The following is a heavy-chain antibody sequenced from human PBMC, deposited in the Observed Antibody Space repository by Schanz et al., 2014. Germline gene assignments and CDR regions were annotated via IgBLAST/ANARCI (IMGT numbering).Heavy chain of an antibody. J-gene: IGHJ6*03. D-gene: IGHD6-6*01. Sequence: EVKLLESGGHLVQPGGSLRLSCVASGFAFSSHDMHWVRQVTGKGLQWVSAIHSTGETYYPDSVQGRFTISRENTKNSLYLQMTNLRAGDTAVYYCARADIGARTHDYYYYFIDVWGIGTTVTVSS. CDR1: GFAFSSHD. CDR2: IHSTGET. V-gene: IGHV3-13*01. CDR3: ARADIGARTHDYYYYFIDV.